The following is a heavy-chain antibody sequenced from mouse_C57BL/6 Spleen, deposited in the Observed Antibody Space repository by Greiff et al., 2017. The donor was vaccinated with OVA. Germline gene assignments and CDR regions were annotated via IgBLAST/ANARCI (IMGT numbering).Heavy chain of an antibody. Sequence: VQLQESGPGLVAPSPCLSISCTVSGFSFTSYGVDWVRQPPGKGLEWIGVICRGGSTNYNSELMSRLSISKDNSKSQVFLKMNSLQTDDAARYYCVKHGGLSYAMDYWGQGTSVTVSS. CDR1: GFSFTSYG. CDR3: VKHGGLSYAMDY. V-gene: IGHV2-9*01. J-gene: IGHJ4*01. CDR2: ICRGGST. D-gene: IGHD2-4*01.